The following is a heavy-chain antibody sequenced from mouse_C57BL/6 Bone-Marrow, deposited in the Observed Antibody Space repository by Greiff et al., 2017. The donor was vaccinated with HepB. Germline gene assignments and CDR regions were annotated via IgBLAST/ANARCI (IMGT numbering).Heavy chain of an antibody. CDR2: IDPNSGGT. Sequence: VQLQQPGAELVKPGASVKLSCKASGYNFTSYWMHWVKQRPGRGLEWIGRIDPNSGGTKYNEKFKSKATLTVDKPSSTAYMQLSSLTSEYSAVYFWARGGYGSSYWYLDVWGTGTTVTVSS. J-gene: IGHJ1*03. CDR3: ARGGYGSSYWYLDV. D-gene: IGHD1-1*01. V-gene: IGHV1-72*01. CDR1: GYNFTSYW.